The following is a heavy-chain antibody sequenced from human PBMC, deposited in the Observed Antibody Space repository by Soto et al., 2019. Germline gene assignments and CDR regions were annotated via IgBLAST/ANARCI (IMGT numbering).Heavy chain of an antibody. V-gene: IGHV3-23*01. CDR1: GFTFSSYA. D-gene: IGHD2-15*01. Sequence: PGGSLRLSCAASGFTFSSYALSWVRQAPGKGLEWVSSISGSGVTTYYADSVKGRFTISRDHSKNTLYLQMNSLRAGDTAVYYCAKCSTYSCYRAEIWGQGTMVTVSS. CDR2: ISGSGVTT. J-gene: IGHJ3*02. CDR3: AKCSTYSCYRAEI.